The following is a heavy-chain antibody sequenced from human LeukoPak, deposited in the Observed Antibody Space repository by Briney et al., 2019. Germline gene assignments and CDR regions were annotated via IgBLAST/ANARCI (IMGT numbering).Heavy chain of an antibody. Sequence: PSETLSLTCTVSGGSISSSSYCWGWIRQPPGKGLEWIGSIYYSGSTYYNPSLKSRVTISVDTSKNQFSLKLSPVTAADTAVYYCARQHGNSSPRLYYYYMDVWGKGTTVTVSS. CDR3: ARQHGNSSPRLYYYYMDV. CDR1: GGSISSSSYC. J-gene: IGHJ6*03. CDR2: IYYSGST. D-gene: IGHD6-6*01. V-gene: IGHV4-39*01.